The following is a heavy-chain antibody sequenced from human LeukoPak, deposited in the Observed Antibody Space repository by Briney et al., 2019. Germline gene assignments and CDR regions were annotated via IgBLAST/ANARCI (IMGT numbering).Heavy chain of an antibody. CDR1: GFSISTYA. Sequence: GGSLRLSCAASGFSISTYAMHWVRQAPGKGLEWVANIKTDGSQIYYVDSVKGRFTTSRDNAKDSLFLQMNSLRAEDTAVYYCARDPGRSGWDYWGQGALVTVSS. V-gene: IGHV3-7*01. CDR3: ARDPGRSGWDY. J-gene: IGHJ4*02. CDR2: IKTDGSQI. D-gene: IGHD6-19*01.